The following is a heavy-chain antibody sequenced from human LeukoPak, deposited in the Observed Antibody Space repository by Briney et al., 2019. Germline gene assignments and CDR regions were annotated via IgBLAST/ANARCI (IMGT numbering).Heavy chain of an antibody. Sequence: GGSLRLSCVASGFIFRNYDMHWVRQAPGKGLEWMAFIRYDGNSKYYADSVEGRFTISRDSSKNTLYLQMNSLRAEDTAVYYCAKEGAYYGSGSYIGHYMDVWGKGTTVTVSS. CDR3: AKEGAYYGSGSYIGHYMDV. V-gene: IGHV3-30*02. CDR2: IRYDGNSK. CDR1: GFIFRNYD. J-gene: IGHJ6*03. D-gene: IGHD3-10*01.